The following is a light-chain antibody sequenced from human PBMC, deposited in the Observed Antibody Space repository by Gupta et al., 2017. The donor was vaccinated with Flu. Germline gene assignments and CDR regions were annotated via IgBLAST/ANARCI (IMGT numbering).Light chain of an antibody. CDR2: DIN. V-gene: IGLV2-8*01. Sequence: VTISCTGSSSDVGGNKFVSWYHQPAGKAHNLMIYDINRRAAVVPVRFSGSRSGNTASLTVSGREEEDEDDYYCGSDAGTNNLVFGGGTRLTVL. CDR1: SSDVGGNKF. J-gene: IGLJ2*01. CDR3: GSDAGTNNLV.